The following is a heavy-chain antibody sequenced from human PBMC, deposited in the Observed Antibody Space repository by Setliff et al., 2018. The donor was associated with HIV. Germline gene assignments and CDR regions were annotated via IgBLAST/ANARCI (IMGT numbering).Heavy chain of an antibody. D-gene: IGHD6-25*01. CDR1: GGSVSSGSYY. CDR2: IYYSGST. Sequence: PSETLSLTCTVSGGSVSSGSYYWSWIRQPPGKGLEWIGYIYYSGSTKHNPSLKSRVTISLDTSKNQFSLKLTSVTAADTAVYYCARYSPHGYTLTGPYWGQGTLVTVSS. V-gene: IGHV4-61*01. J-gene: IGHJ4*02. CDR3: ARYSPHGYTLTGPY.